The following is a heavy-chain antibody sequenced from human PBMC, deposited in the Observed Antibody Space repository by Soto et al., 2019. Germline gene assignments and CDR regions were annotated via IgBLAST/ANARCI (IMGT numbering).Heavy chain of an antibody. CDR1: GFTFGDFW. D-gene: IGHD1-1*01. V-gene: IGHV3-7*05. J-gene: IGHJ6*02. CDR3: ASKRISYAMDV. Sequence: EVQLVESGGGLVQPGGSLRLSCTVSGFTFGDFWMTWVRQAPGKGLEWVANMNQNGSEKYYVDSVRGRFAISRDNAKNSLFLQMNSLSAEDTALYYCASKRISYAMDVWGQGTTVTVSS. CDR2: MNQNGSEK.